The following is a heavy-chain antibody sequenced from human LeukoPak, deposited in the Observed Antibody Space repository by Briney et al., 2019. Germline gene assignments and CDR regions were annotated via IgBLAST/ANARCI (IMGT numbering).Heavy chain of an antibody. CDR2: IIPIFGTA. CDR3: ASGHPEYFDY. J-gene: IGHJ4*02. Sequence: ASVKVSCKASGYTFTSYDINWVRQAAGQGVEWMGGIIPIFGTANYEQKFQGRVTITADESTSTAYMELSSLRSEDTAVYYCASGHPEYFDYWGQGTLVTVSS. V-gene: IGHV1-69*13. CDR1: GYTFTSYD.